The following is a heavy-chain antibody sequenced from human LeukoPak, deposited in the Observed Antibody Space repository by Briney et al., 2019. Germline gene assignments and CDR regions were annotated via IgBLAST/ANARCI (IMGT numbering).Heavy chain of an antibody. Sequence: GGSLRLSCVVSGFTFSSYWMNWVRQAPGKGLEWVANIHEDGSDKYYVDSVKGRFTISRDSAKNSLYLQMNSLRAEDTALYYCARTLRLGTPRAFDIWGRGTMVTVSS. CDR1: GFTFSSYW. V-gene: IGHV3-7*05. CDR2: IHEDGSDK. CDR3: ARTLRLGTPRAFDI. D-gene: IGHD1-14*01. J-gene: IGHJ3*02.